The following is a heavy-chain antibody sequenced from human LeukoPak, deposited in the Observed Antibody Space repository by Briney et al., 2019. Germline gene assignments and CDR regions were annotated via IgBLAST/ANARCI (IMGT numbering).Heavy chain of an antibody. CDR2: ISAYNGNT. CDR1: GYTFTSYG. D-gene: IGHD3-3*01. CDR3: ARALGEDYDSWSDPLNWFDP. Sequence: ASVKVSCKASGYTFTSYGISWVRQAPGQGLEWMGWISAYNGNTNYAQKLQGRVTMTTDTSTSTAYMELRSLRSDDTAVYYCARALGEDYDSWSDPLNWFDPWGQGTLVTVAS. V-gene: IGHV1-18*01. J-gene: IGHJ5*02.